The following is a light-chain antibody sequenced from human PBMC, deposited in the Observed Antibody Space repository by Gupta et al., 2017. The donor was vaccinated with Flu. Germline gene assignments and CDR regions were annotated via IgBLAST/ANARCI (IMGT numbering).Light chain of an antibody. V-gene: IGKV1-39*01. CDR1: QNIDNF. J-gene: IGKJ4*01. CDR3: QQNYSNPIT. CDR2: AAS. Sequence: DIQLTPSPSSLSASEGDRVFISCRASQNIDNFLNWYQQKPGKAPQVLVYAASTLQSGVPSRFTGSGSGTDFTLTINTVQPEDFATYFCQQNYSNPITFGGGTRLEVK.